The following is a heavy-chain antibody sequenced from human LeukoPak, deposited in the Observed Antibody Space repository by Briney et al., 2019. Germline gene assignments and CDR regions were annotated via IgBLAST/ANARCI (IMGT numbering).Heavy chain of an antibody. CDR1: GYTFTSYG. J-gene: IGHJ3*02. Sequence: ASVKVSCKASGYTFTSYGISWVRQAPGQGLEWMGWISAYNGNTNYAQKLQGRVTMTTDTSTSTAYMELRGLRSDDTAVYYCARVGSGSYVDAFDIWGQGTMVTVSS. CDR3: ARVGSGSYVDAFDI. CDR2: ISAYNGNT. V-gene: IGHV1-18*04. D-gene: IGHD3-10*01.